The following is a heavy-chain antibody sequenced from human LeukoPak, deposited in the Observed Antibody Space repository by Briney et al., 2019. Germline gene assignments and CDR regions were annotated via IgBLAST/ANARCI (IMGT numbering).Heavy chain of an antibody. CDR1: GGSFSGYY. D-gene: IGHD3-10*01. CDR2: INHSGST. V-gene: IGHV4-34*01. Sequence: SETLSLTCAVYGGSFSGYYWSWIRQPPGKGLEWIGEINHSGSTNYNPSLKSRVTISVDTSKNQFSLKLSSVTAADTAVYYCASTHRRFGELLYYFGYWGQGTLVTVSS. J-gene: IGHJ4*02. CDR3: ASTHRRFGELLYYFGY.